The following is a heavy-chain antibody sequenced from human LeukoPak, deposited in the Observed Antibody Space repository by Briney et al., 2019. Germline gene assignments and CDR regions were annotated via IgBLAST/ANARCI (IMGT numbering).Heavy chain of an antibody. CDR2: IYNSEST. V-gene: IGHV4-4*09. CDR3: ARFHSGPSGWYVLWYFDL. J-gene: IGHJ2*01. CDR1: GGFISGYY. Sequence: PSETLSLTCIVSGGFISGYYWSWIRQPPGKGLEWIGYIYNSESTNYNSSLESRVTISVDTSKNQFFLKLSSVTAADTAVYYCARFHSGPSGWYVLWYFDLWGRGTLVTVSS. D-gene: IGHD6-19*01.